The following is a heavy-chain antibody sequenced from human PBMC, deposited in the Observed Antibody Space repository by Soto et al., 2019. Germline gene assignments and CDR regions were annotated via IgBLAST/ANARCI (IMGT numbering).Heavy chain of an antibody. J-gene: IGHJ2*01. CDR3: ARVRIAAALRGKYWYFDL. CDR2: INHSGST. V-gene: IGHV4-34*01. CDR1: GGSFSGYY. Sequence: SETLSLTCAVYGGSFSGYYWSWIRQPPGKGLEWIGEINHSGSTNYNPSLKSRVTISVDTSKNQFSLKLSSVTAADTAVYYCARVRIAAALRGKYWYFDLWGRGTLVTVSS. D-gene: IGHD6-13*01.